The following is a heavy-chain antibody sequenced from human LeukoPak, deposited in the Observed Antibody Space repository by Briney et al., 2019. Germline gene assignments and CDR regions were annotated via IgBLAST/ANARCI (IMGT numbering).Heavy chain of an antibody. D-gene: IGHD3-22*01. CDR2: ISAYNGNT. CDR1: GYTFTSYG. CDR3: ARDSSGYYPDY. V-gene: IGHV1-18*01. J-gene: IGHJ4*02. Sequence: ASVKVSCKASGYTFTSYGISWVRQAPGQGLEWMGWISAYNGNTNYAQTLQGRVTMTTDTSTSTAYMELRSPRADDTAVYYCARDSSGYYPDYWGQGTLVTVSS.